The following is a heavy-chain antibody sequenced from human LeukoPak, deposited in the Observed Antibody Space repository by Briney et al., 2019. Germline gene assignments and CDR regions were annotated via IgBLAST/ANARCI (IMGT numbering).Heavy chain of an antibody. D-gene: IGHD3-10*01. J-gene: IGHJ3*02. Sequence: ASVKVSCKVSGYTLTELSMHWVRQAPGKGLEWMGGFDPEDGETIYAQKFQGRVTMTEDTSTDTAYMELSSLRSEDTAVYYCATTHYYGSGGYPNEAFDIWGQGTMVTVSS. CDR3: ATTHYYGSGGYPNEAFDI. CDR2: FDPEDGET. V-gene: IGHV1-24*01. CDR1: GYTLTELS.